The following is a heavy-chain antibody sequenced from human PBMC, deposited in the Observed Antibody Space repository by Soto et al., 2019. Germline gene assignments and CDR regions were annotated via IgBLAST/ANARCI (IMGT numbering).Heavy chain of an antibody. CDR1: GGSISSSSYY. CDR3: ARHSNYGDYSELDY. D-gene: IGHD4-17*01. CDR2: IYYSGST. Sequence: SETLSLTCTVSGGSISSSSYYWGWIRQPPGKGQEWIGSIYYSGSTYYNPSLKSRVTISVDTSKNQFSLKLSSVTAADTAVYYCARHSNYGDYSELDYWGQGTLVTVSS. J-gene: IGHJ4*02. V-gene: IGHV4-39*01.